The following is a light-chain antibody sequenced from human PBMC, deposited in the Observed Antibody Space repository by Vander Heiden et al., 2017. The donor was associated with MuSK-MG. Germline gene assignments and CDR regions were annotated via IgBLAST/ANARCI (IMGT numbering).Light chain of an antibody. J-gene: IGKJ1*01. CDR1: QNIDNY. CDR2: AAS. Sequence: DIQMTQSPSSLSAFVGDRVTITCRASQNIDNYLNWYQHIPGKAPHLLIYAASTLQSGVPSRFSGSGSGTDFTLTISRLQPEDFAIYYCQQTDITPWTFGRGTKVEIK. V-gene: IGKV1-39*01. CDR3: QQTDITPWT.